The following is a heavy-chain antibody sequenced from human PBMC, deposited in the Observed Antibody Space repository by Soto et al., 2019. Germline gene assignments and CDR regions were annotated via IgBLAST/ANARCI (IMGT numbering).Heavy chain of an antibody. CDR1: GFTFSSYG. CDR3: AKDKGYCRGGSCYQNHFQH. Sequence: QVQLVESGGGVVQPGRSLRLSCAASGFTFSSYGMHWVRQAPGKGLEWVAVISYDGSNKYYADSVKGRFTISRDNSKNTLYLQMNSLRAEDTAVYYCAKDKGYCRGGSCYQNHFQHWGQGTLVTVSS. V-gene: IGHV3-30*18. CDR2: ISYDGSNK. J-gene: IGHJ1*01. D-gene: IGHD2-15*01.